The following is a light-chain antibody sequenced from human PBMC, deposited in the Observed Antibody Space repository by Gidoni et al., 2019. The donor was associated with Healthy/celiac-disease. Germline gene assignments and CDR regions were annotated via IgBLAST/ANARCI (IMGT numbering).Light chain of an antibody. V-gene: IGKV4-1*01. CDR3: QQYYSTPGYT. CDR2: RAS. CDR1: QSVLYRSNNNNY. Sequence: DIVMTQSPDPLAVSLGERATINCKSSQSVLYRSNNNNYLAWYQQKPGQPPKLLLYRASTREAMVPDLCSGSGSGTVFTLTISSLHAEYVAVYYCQQYYSTPGYTFGQGTKLEIK. J-gene: IGKJ2*01.